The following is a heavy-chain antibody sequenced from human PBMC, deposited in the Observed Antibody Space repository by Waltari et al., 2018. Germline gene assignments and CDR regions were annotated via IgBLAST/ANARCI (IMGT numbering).Heavy chain of an antibody. Sequence: QVQLQESGPRLVKPSQTLSLPCTVSGASVSGGSYFWNWIRQPAGKGLEWIAGIYTTGRTDYNPSLQSRVTISADTSKNELSLKMSSVTAADTAVYYCARSGYDSTEGWLDPWGPGTLVTVSS. V-gene: IGHV4-61*02. J-gene: IGHJ5*02. CDR3: ARSGYDSTEGWLDP. CDR2: IYTTGRT. CDR1: GASVSGGSYF. D-gene: IGHD3-22*01.